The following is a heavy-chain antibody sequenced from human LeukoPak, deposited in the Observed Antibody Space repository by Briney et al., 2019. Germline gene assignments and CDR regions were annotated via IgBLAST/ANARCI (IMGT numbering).Heavy chain of an antibody. CDR3: ARGYDFWSGYGAFDI. V-gene: IGHV3-7*01. CDR1: GFTFSSYW. D-gene: IGHD3-3*01. J-gene: IGHJ3*02. CDR2: IKQDGSEK. Sequence: GGSLRLSCAASGFTFSSYWMSWVRQAPGKGLEWVANIKQDGSEKYYVDSVKGRFTISRDNAKNSLYLQMNSLRAEETAAYYCARGYDFWSGYGAFDIWGQGTMVTVSS.